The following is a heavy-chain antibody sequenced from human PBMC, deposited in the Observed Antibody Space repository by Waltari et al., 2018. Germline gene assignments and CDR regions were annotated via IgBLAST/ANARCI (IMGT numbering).Heavy chain of an antibody. J-gene: IGHJ4*02. Sequence: EVQLVESGGGLIQPGGSLRLSCAASGFTVSSNYMRWVRQAPGKGLEWVSVIYSGGSTYYADSVKGRFTISRDNSKNTLYLQMNSLRAEDTAVYYCARDTYYYDSSGYHYFDYWGQGTLVTVSS. CDR3: ARDTYYYDSSGYHYFDY. D-gene: IGHD3-22*01. CDR2: IYSGGST. V-gene: IGHV3-53*01. CDR1: GFTVSSNY.